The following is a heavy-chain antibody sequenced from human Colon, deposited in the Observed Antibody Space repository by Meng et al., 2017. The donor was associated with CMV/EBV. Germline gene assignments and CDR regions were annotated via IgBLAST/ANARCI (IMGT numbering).Heavy chain of an antibody. V-gene: IGHV3-21*06. CDR1: GFTFDTYS. Sequence: CAASGFTFDTYSMNWLRQAPGKGLEWVASISISSSYICYADSVKGRFTISRDNAKNSSYLQMNTLSADDTAVYYCARGGSRSYFFDNWGQGTLVTVSS. J-gene: IGHJ4*02. CDR2: ISISSSYI. D-gene: IGHD3-10*01. CDR3: ARGGSRSYFFDN.